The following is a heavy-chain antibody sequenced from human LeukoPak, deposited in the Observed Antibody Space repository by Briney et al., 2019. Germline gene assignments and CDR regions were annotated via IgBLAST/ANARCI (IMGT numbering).Heavy chain of an antibody. D-gene: IGHD3-22*01. V-gene: IGHV3-7*01. CDR2: IKQDGSEK. J-gene: IGHJ4*02. CDR3: ARVIVSSGYRTFDY. CDR1: GFTFSSYW. Sequence: GGSLRLSCAASGFTFSSYWMSWVRQAPGKGLEWVANIKQDGSEKYYVDSVKGRFTISRDNSKNTLYLQMNSLRAEDTAVYYCARVIVSSGYRTFDYWGQGTLVTVSS.